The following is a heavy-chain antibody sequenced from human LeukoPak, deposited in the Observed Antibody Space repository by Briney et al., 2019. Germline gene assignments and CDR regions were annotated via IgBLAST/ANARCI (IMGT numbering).Heavy chain of an antibody. CDR1: GYTFTSYG. CDR3: ASGAVPAATAYYMDV. V-gene: IGHV1-18*01. CDR2: ISAYNGNT. J-gene: IGHJ6*03. D-gene: IGHD2-2*01. Sequence: GASVKVSCKASGYTFTSYGISWVRQAPGQGLEWMGWISAYNGNTNYAQKLQGRVTMTTDTSTSTAYMELRSLRSDDTAVYYCASGAVPAATAYYMDVWGKGTTVTVSS.